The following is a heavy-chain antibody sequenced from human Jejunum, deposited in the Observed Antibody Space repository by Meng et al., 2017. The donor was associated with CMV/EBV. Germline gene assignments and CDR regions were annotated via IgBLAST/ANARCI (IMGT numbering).Heavy chain of an antibody. J-gene: IGHJ5*02. V-gene: IGHV3-23*01. CDR3: AKDVRLGGNYGWFDP. Sequence: TVSAFARSGVRRAPGKGLEWVSAISGSGGSTYYADSVKGRFTISRDNSKSTLYLQMNSLRVDDTAVYHCAKDVRLGGNYGWFDPWGQGTLVTVSS. D-gene: IGHD1-26*01. CDR1: TVSAFA. CDR2: ISGSGGST.